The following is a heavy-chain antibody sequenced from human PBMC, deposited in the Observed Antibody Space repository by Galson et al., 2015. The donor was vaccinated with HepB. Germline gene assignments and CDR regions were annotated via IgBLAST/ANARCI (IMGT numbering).Heavy chain of an antibody. Sequence: SLRLSCAASGFTFGDYALTWFRQAPGKGLEWVSLIRNKPYGGTTEYAASVKGRFTISRDDSKSIAFLQMNSLRTEDTAVYYCTRVSRNMYFDSSGIFDIWGQGTLVTVSS. CDR3: TRVSRNMYFDSSGIFDI. CDR1: GFTFGDYA. J-gene: IGHJ4*02. D-gene: IGHD3-22*01. CDR2: IRNKPYGGTT. V-gene: IGHV3-49*03.